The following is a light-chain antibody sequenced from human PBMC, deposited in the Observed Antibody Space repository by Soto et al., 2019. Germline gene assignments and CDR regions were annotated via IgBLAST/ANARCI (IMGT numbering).Light chain of an antibody. CDR3: HQRSTWPFT. Sequence: EIVLTQSPATLSLSPGERATLSCRASQSISSYLAWYQQKPDQAPRLRIYDACNRATGIPARFSGSGSGTDFPLTISSLAPEDFAVYYCHQRSTWPFTFGPGTKVDIK. V-gene: IGKV3-11*01. CDR1: QSISSY. CDR2: DAC. J-gene: IGKJ3*01.